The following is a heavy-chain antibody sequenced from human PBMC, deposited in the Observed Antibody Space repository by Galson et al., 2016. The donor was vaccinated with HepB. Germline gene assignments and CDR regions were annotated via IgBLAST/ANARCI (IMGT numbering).Heavy chain of an antibody. D-gene: IGHD3-16*01. Sequence: SVKVSCKASGYTFIIYYIHWVRQAPGQGLEWMGIINPIAGTTTYEQRFQGRLTSTRDTSTSTVYMDLSSLTSEDTAVYYCTRERGSHGFDYWGQGTLVTVSS. V-gene: IGHV1-46*01. CDR1: GYTFIIYY. CDR3: TRERGSHGFDY. CDR2: INPIAGTT. J-gene: IGHJ4*02.